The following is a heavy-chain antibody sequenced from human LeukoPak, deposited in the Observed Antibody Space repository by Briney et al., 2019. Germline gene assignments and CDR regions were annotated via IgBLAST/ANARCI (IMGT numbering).Heavy chain of an antibody. CDR1: GGSISSHY. D-gene: IGHD6-19*01. V-gene: IGHV4-59*08. J-gene: IGHJ4*02. CDR3: ARGTSSGWYALDY. Sequence: SETLFLTCTVSGGSISSHYWSWIRQPPGKGLEWIGYIYYSGSTNYNPSLKSRLTISVDTSKNQFSLKLSSVTAADTAVYYCARGTSSGWYALDYWGQGTLVTVSS. CDR2: IYYSGST.